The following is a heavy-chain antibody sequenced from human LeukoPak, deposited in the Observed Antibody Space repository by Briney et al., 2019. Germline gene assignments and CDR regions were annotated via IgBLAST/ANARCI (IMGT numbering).Heavy chain of an antibody. CDR3: ARDLSYSLGIAAAGTKPSKN. Sequence: GGPLRLSCAASGFTVSSNYMSWVRQAPGKGLEWVSVIYSGGSTYYADSVKGRFTISRDNSKNTLYLQMNSLRAEDTAVYYCARDLSYSLGIAAAGTKPSKNWGQGTLVTVSS. V-gene: IGHV3-66*02. D-gene: IGHD6-13*01. CDR1: GFTVSSNY. J-gene: IGHJ4*02. CDR2: IYSGGST.